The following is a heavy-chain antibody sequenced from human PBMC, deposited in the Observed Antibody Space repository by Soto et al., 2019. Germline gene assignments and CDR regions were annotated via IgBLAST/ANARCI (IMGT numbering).Heavy chain of an antibody. CDR3: AKDPRVGASAAEYFQH. CDR2: INTNGGST. Sequence: EVQLLESGGGLVQPGGSLRLSCAASGFTLSIYAMTWVRQAPGKGLEWVSSINTNGGSTFYADSVKGRFTISRDHSENTVYLKMNILRVEDTAIYYCAKDPRVGASAAEYFQHWGQGTLVSVSS. J-gene: IGHJ1*01. CDR1: GFTLSIYA. D-gene: IGHD1-26*01. V-gene: IGHV3-23*01.